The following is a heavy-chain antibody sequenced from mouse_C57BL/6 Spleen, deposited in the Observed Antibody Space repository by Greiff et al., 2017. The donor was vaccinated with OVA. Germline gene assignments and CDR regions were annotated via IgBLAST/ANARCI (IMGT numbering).Heavy chain of an antibody. CDR1: GFTFTDYY. CDR2: IRNKANGYTT. V-gene: IGHV7-3*01. J-gene: IGHJ2*01. D-gene: IGHD2-14*01. Sequence: EVKLLESGGGLVQPGGSLSLSCAASGFTFTDYYMSWVRQPPGKALEWLGFIRNKANGYTTEYSASVKGRFTISRDNSQSILYLQMSALRAEDSATYYCARYAGVLLFDDWGQGTTLTVSS. CDR3: ARYAGVLLFDD.